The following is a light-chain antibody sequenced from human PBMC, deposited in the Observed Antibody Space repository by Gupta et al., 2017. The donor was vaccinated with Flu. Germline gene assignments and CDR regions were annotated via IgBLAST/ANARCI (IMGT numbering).Light chain of an antibody. J-gene: IGLJ1*01. CDR1: SSDVGAYNY. Sequence: QSALTQPASVSGPPGQSIAISCTGTSSDVGAYNYVSWYQQHPGKAPKLIIYEVNNRPSGVSDRFSGSKSGNTASLTISGLQAEDEADYYCNSYTISSFYVFGTGTKVTVL. CDR3: NSYTISSFYV. CDR2: EVN. V-gene: IGLV2-14*01.